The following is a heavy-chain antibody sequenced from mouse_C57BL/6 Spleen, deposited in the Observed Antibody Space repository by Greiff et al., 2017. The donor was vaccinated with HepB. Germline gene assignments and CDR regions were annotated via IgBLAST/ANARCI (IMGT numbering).Heavy chain of an antibody. CDR1: GFTFSSYG. J-gene: IGHJ2*01. CDR2: ISSGGSYT. Sequence: EVKLVESGGDLVKPGGSLKLSCAASGFTFSSYGMSWVRQTPDKRLEWVATISSGGSYTYYPDSVKGRFTISRDNAKNTLYLQMSSLKSEDTAMYYCARPPTAQATFFDYWGQGTTLTVSS. CDR3: ARPPTAQATFFDY. D-gene: IGHD3-2*02. V-gene: IGHV5-6*02.